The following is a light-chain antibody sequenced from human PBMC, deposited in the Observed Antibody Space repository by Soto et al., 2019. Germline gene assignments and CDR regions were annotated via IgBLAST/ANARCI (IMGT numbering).Light chain of an antibody. CDR1: SRDVGAYNS. CDR2: EVF. Sequence: SVPAQPESVAGALGQSITISCTGNSRDVGAYNSVSWYQQHPGKAPKLIIFEVFKRPSGASTRFSGTKSGNTASLTISGLQADEEADYCGISNTDSSTYVSGTGSKVTVL. CDR3: ISNTDSSTYV. V-gene: IGLV2-14*01. J-gene: IGLJ1*01.